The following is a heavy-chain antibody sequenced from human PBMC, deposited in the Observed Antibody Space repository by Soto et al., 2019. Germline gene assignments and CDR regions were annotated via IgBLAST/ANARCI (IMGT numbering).Heavy chain of an antibody. CDR3: ASAVLRFLEWPSGYYYGMDV. V-gene: IGHV6-1*01. CDR1: GDSVSSNSAA. J-gene: IGHJ6*02. Sequence: SQTLSLTCAISGDSVSSNSAAWNWIRQSPSRGLEWLGRTYYRSKWYNDYAVSVKSRITINPDTSKNQFSLQLNSVTPEDTAVYYCASAVLRFLEWPSGYYYGMDVWRQGTTVTVSS. D-gene: IGHD3-3*01. CDR2: TYYRSKWYN.